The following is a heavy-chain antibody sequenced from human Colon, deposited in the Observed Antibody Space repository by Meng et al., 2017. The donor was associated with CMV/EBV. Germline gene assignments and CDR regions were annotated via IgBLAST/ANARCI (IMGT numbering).Heavy chain of an antibody. D-gene: IGHD3-22*01. V-gene: IGHV1-2*02. CDR2: INPNSGVT. CDR1: GYTFSGFY. J-gene: IGHJ4*02. Sequence: GESLKISCKASGYTFSGFYIHWVRQAPGGGLEWMGSINPNSGVTNYAQKFRGRVTMTGDTSIDTAYMELTSLRSDDTAVYFCAREGTGRDSSSGLGYWGQGMVVTVSS. CDR3: AREGTGRDSSSGLGY.